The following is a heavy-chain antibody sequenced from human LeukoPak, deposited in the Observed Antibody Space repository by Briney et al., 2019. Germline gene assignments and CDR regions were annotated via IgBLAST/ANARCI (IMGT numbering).Heavy chain of an antibody. J-gene: IGHJ3*02. CDR3: ARGIYAGGAFDI. Sequence: GGSLRLSCAASGFTLSSYWMSWVRQAPGKGLEWVANIKQDGSEKYYVDSVKGRFTISRDNAKNTLYLQMNSLRAEDTAVYYCARGIYAGGAFDIWGQGTVVTASS. CDR1: GFTLSSYW. D-gene: IGHD5/OR15-5a*01. CDR2: IKQDGSEK. V-gene: IGHV3-7*01.